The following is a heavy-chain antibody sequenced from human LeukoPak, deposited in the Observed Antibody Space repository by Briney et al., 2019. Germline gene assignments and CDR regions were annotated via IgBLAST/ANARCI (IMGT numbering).Heavy chain of an antibody. V-gene: IGHV4-34*01. Sequence: PSETLPLTGAIYWGSFSGYYWGWIRQPIGKGLELIGEINHRGSTNYNPSLKSRVTISVDRSKNQFSLKLSSVTAADTAVYYCARTPRWFGDQRFQYYFDYWGQGTLVTVSS. J-gene: IGHJ4*02. D-gene: IGHD3-10*01. CDR1: WGSFSGYY. CDR3: ARTPRWFGDQRFQYYFDY. CDR2: INHRGST.